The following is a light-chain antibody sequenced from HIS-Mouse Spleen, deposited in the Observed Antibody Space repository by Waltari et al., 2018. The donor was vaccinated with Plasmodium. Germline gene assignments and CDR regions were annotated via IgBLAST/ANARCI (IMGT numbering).Light chain of an antibody. V-gene: IGLV3-1*01. CDR3: QAWDSSTAWV. Sequence: SYELTPPPSVSVSPGQTASITCSGANLGDKYACWYQQKPGQSPVLVIYQDSKRPSGIPERVSGSNSGNTATLTISGTQAMDEADYYCQAWDSSTAWVFGGGTKLTVL. J-gene: IGLJ2*01. CDR2: QDS. CDR1: NLGDKY.